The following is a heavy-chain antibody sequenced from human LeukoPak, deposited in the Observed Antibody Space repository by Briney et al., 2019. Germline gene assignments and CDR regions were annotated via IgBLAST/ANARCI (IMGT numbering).Heavy chain of an antibody. CDR1: GFTFSNYV. CDR2: ISTDGDTT. V-gene: IGHV3-64*01. J-gene: IGHJ2*01. Sequence: PGGSLRLSCAASGFTFSNYVMHWVRQAPGKGLEYVSVISTDGDTTFYANSVKGRFTISRDNSKNTLYLQMGSLRAEDMAVYYCARDGLSYQLYSGSYHCFFDLWGRGTLVTVSS. D-gene: IGHD1-26*01. CDR3: ARDGLSYQLYSGSYHCFFDL.